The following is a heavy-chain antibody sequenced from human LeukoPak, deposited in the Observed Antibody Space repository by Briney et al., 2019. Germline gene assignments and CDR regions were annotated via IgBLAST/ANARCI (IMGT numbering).Heavy chain of an antibody. V-gene: IGHV4-34*01. CDR3: ARDTAMDYYYYYGMDV. Sequence: PSETLSLTCAVYGGSFSGYYWSWIRQPPGKGLEWIGEINHSGSTNYNPSLKSRVTISVDTSKNQFSLKLSSVTAADTAVYYCARDTAMDYYYYYGMDVWGQGTTVTVSS. CDR1: GGSFSGYY. CDR2: INHSGST. J-gene: IGHJ6*02. D-gene: IGHD5-18*01.